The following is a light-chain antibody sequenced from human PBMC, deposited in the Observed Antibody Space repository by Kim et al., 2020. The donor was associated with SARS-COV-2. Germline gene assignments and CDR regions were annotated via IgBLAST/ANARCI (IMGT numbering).Light chain of an antibody. CDR2: VIS. CDR3: QQYDNWPLT. J-gene: IGKJ4*01. V-gene: IGKV3D-15*01. Sequence: SVLSGKRATLSCRASHSVTNNLAWYQQKPGQAPRLLIYVISPRATGIPARFSGSGSGTGFTLTISSLQSEDFAVYYCQQYDNWPLTFGGGTKLEI. CDR1: HSVTNN.